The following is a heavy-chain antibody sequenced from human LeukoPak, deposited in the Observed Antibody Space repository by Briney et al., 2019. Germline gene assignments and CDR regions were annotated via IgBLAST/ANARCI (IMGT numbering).Heavy chain of an antibody. V-gene: IGHV4-4*07. D-gene: IGHD3-3*01. J-gene: IGHJ6*03. CDR3: ARGTEDFWSGSGDCYYYYYMDV. CDR1: GVSISSYY. Sequence: SETLSLTCTVSGVSISSYYWSWIRQPAGKGLEWIGRIYTSGSTNYNPSLKSRVTMSVDTSKNQFSLKLSSVTAADTAVYYCARGTEDFWSGSGDCYYYYYMDVWGKGTTVTVSS. CDR2: IYTSGST.